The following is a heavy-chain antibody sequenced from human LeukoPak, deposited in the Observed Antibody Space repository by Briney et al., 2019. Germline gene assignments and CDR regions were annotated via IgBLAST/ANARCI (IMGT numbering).Heavy chain of an antibody. J-gene: IGHJ5*01. CDR1: GFTFSSYS. CDR2: ISTSSNYI. CDR3: ASAVDYYGSGSGNWFDS. Sequence: GGSLRLSCAASGFTFSSYSMNWVRQAPGKGLEWVSSISTSSNYIYYADSVKGRFTISRDNAKNSLYLQMNSLRAEDTAVYYCASAVDYYGSGSGNWFDSWGQGTLVTVSS. D-gene: IGHD3-10*01. V-gene: IGHV3-21*01.